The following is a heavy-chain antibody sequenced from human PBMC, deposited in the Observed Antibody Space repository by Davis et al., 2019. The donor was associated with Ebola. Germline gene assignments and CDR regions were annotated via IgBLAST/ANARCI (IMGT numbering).Heavy chain of an antibody. D-gene: IGHD4/OR15-4a*01. V-gene: IGHV3-11*01. CDR1: GFTFSDYY. CDR3: AKEDSANQGPGGIFDY. Sequence: GESLKISCAASGFTFSDYYMSWIRQAPGKGLEWVSYISSSGSTIYYADSVKGRFTISRDNSKNTLYLQMNSLRAEDTAVYYCAKEDSANQGPGGIFDYWGQGTLVTVSS. CDR2: ISSSGSTI. J-gene: IGHJ4*02.